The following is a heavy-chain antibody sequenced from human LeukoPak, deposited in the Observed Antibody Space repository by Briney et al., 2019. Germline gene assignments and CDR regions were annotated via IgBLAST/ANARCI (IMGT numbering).Heavy chain of an antibody. V-gene: IGHV4-39*01. D-gene: IGHD3-10*01. CDR3: ARAATGVTPFNWFDP. Sequence: SETLSLTCTVSGGSISSSSYYWGWIRQPPGKGLEWIGSIYYSGSTYYNPSLKGRVTISVDTSKNQFSLKLSSVTAADTAVYYCARAATGVTPFNWFDPWGQGTLVTVSS. CDR1: GGSISSSSYY. CDR2: IYYSGST. J-gene: IGHJ5*02.